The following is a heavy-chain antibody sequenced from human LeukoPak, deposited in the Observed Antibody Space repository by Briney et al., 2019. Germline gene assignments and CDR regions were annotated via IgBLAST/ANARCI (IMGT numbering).Heavy chain of an antibody. Sequence: ASVKVSCKASGGTFSSYAISWVRQAPGQGLGWMGGIIPIFGTANYAQKFQGRVTITADESTSTAYMELSSLRSEDTAAYYCARGSSIAALSNYWGQGTLVTVSS. J-gene: IGHJ4*02. CDR2: IIPIFGTA. CDR3: ARGSSIAALSNY. D-gene: IGHD6-6*01. CDR1: GGTFSSYA. V-gene: IGHV1-69*13.